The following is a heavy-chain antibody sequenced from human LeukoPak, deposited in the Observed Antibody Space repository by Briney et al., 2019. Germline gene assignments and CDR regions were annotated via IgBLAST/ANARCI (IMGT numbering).Heavy chain of an antibody. CDR1: GGSFSGYY. V-gene: IGHV4-34*01. CDR2: INHSGST. J-gene: IGHJ4*02. Sequence: SGTLSLTCAVYGGSFSGYYWSWIRQPPGKGLEWIGEINHSGSTNYNPSLKSRVTISVDTSKNQFSLKLSSVTAADTAVYYCARVKRGVTVLPTDYWGQGTLVTVSS. D-gene: IGHD2-8*01. CDR3: ARVKRGVTVLPTDY.